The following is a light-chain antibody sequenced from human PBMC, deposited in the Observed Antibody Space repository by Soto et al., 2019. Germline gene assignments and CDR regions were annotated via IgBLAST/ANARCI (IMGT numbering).Light chain of an antibody. CDR3: QQYNSYWT. CDR2: QAS. CDR1: QSISSW. J-gene: IGKJ1*01. Sequence: DIQMTQSPSTLSASVGDRVTITCRAGQSISSWLAWYQQKPGKAPKLLIYQASTLESGVPLRFSGSGSGTEFTLTISSLQPGDFATYFCQQYNSYWTFGQGTKVEIK. V-gene: IGKV1-5*03.